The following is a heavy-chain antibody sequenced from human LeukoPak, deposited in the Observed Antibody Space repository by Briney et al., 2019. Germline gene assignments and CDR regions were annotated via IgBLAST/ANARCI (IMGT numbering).Heavy chain of an antibody. V-gene: IGHV4-34*01. Sequence: NPSETLSLTCAVYGGSFSGYYWSWIRQPPGKGLEWIGEINHSGSTNYNPSLKSRVTISVDTSKNQFSLKLSSVTAADTAVYYCARAGGVLRFLEWSPHYYGMDVWGQGTTVTVSS. CDR1: GGSFSGYY. CDR2: INHSGST. J-gene: IGHJ6*02. CDR3: ARAGGVLRFLEWSPHYYGMDV. D-gene: IGHD3-3*01.